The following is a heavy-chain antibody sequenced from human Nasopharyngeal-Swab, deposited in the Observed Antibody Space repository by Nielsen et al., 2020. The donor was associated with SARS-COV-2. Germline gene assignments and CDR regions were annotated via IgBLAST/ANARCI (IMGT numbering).Heavy chain of an antibody. CDR2: IYYSGST. D-gene: IGHD6-13*01. Sequence: WIRQPPGKGLEWIGSIYYSGSTYYNPSLKSRVTISVDTSKNQFSLKLSSVAAADTAVYYCARSEAEDHSSSWYDYWGRGTLVTVSS. J-gene: IGHJ4*02. V-gene: IGHV4-39*01. CDR3: ARSEAEDHSSSWYDY.